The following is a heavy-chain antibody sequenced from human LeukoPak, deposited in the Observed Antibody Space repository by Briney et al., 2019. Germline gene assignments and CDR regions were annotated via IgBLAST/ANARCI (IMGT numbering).Heavy chain of an antibody. CDR2: ISSSSSTI. Sequence: GGSLRLSCAASGFTFSSYNMNWVRQAPGKGLEWVSYISSSSSTIYYADSVKGRFTISRDNAKNSLYLQMNSLRDEDTAVYYCARDITMVRGVIGYYYGMDVWGQGTTVTVSS. V-gene: IGHV3-48*02. J-gene: IGHJ6*02. CDR1: GFTFSSYN. CDR3: ARDITMVRGVIGYYYGMDV. D-gene: IGHD3-10*01.